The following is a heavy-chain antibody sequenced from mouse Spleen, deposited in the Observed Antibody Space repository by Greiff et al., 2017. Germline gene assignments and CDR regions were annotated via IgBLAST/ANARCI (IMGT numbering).Heavy chain of an antibody. CDR1: GFNFKNTY. Sequence: VQLQQSVAELVRPGASVKLSCTASGFNFKNTYMHWVKQRPEQGLEWIGRIDPANGNTKYAPKFQGKATLTADTSSNTAYLQLSSLTSEDTASYCCARWLGEFDYWGQGTTLTVSS. CDR3: ARWLGEFDY. CDR2: IDPANGNT. D-gene: IGHD3-1*01. V-gene: IGHV14-3*01. J-gene: IGHJ2*01.